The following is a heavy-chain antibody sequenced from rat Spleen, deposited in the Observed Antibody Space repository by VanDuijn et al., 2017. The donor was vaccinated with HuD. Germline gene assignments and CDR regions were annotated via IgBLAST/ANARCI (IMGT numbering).Heavy chain of an antibody. V-gene: IGHV5-25*01. Sequence: EVQLVESGGGLVQPGRSLKLSCAASGFTFSNYDMAWVRQAPTKGLEWVASISPSGGSTYYRDSVKGRFTVSRDNAKSTLYLQMDSLRSEDTATYCGARLSELRDFFDYWGQGVMVTVSS. J-gene: IGHJ2*01. CDR3: ARLSELRDFFDY. CDR2: ISPSGGST. CDR1: GFTFSNYD. D-gene: IGHD1-11*01.